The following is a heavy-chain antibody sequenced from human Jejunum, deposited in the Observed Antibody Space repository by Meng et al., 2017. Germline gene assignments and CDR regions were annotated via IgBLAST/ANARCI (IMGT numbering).Heavy chain of an antibody. V-gene: IGHV1-3*01. Sequence: ASVMVSCKTSGYTFTSYAIHWLRQPPGQGLAWVGWISPGNGDTRYSEKLQGGLTITRNTTASTAYIELRSLRPEDTAVNYCAKVLSHYYFDYWGQGTLVTVSS. J-gene: IGHJ4*02. CDR3: AKVLSHYYFDY. CDR2: ISPGNGDT. CDR1: GYTFTSYA.